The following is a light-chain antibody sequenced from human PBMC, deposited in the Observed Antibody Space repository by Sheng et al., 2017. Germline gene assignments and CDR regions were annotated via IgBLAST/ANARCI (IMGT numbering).Light chain of an antibody. J-gene: IGLJ1*01. CDR2: DVS. V-gene: IGLV2-14*02. CDR1: SSDVGSYNL. Sequence: QSALTQPASVSGSPGQSITISCTGTSSDVGSYNLVSWYQQHPGKAPKLMIYDVSKRPSGVSNRFSGSKSGNTASLTISGLQAEDEADYYCSSYTSSSTLDVFGTGTKVTVL. CDR3: SSYTSSSTLDV.